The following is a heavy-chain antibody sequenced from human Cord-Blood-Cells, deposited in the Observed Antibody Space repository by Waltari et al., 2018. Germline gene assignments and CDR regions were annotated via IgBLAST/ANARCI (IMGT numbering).Heavy chain of an antibody. Sequence: QVQLQESGPGLVKPSPTLSLTCTFSGGSISSGGYYWSWIRQHPGKGLEWIGYIYYSGSTYYNPSLKSRVTISVDTSKNQFSLKLSSVTAADTAVYYCARGMSYYYYYYGMDVWGQGTTVTVSS. CDR3: ARGMSYYYYYYGMDV. CDR2: IYYSGST. D-gene: IGHD3-10*01. V-gene: IGHV4-31*03. J-gene: IGHJ6*02. CDR1: GGSISSGGYY.